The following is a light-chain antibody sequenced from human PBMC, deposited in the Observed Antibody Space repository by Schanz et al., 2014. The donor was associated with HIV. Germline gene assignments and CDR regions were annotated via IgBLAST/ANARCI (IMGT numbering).Light chain of an antibody. Sequence: NFMLTQPHSVSESPGKTVTISCTRSSGSIASNYVQWYQQRPGSAPTTVIYEDNQRPSGVPDRFSGSIDSSSNSASLTISGLKTEDEADYYCRSYDTSKLFGGGTKVTVL. J-gene: IGLJ3*02. V-gene: IGLV6-57*04. CDR1: SGSIASNY. CDR3: RSYDTSKL. CDR2: EDN.